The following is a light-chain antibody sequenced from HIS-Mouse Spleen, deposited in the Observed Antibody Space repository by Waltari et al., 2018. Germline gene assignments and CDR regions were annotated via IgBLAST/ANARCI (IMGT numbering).Light chain of an antibody. V-gene: IGLV3-19*01. CDR2: GKN. CDR3: NSRDSSGNPWV. CDR1: SLRSDY. J-gene: IGLJ3*02. Sequence: SSELTQDPAVSVALGQTVRITCQGDSLRSDYASWYQQKPGQAPVLVIYGKNSRPSGIPDRFSGSSSGNTASLTITGAQAEDEADYYCNSRDSSGNPWVFGGGTKLTVL.